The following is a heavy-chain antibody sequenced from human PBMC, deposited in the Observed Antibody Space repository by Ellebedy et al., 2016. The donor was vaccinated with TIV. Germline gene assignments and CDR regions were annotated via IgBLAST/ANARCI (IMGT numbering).Heavy chain of an antibody. Sequence: MPGGSLRLSCTVSDDANVFTSSYWDWLRLPPGKGREWIGSVHYTGNIYYNPSLVIRLAISVDTSKRRFSLRLTSVTAADTALYFCARRPAGDYAPFDSWGRGVLVTVSS. CDR3: ARRPAGDYAPFDS. D-gene: IGHD4-17*01. CDR2: VHYTGNI. V-gene: IGHV4-39*01. CDR1: DDANVFTSSY. J-gene: IGHJ4*02.